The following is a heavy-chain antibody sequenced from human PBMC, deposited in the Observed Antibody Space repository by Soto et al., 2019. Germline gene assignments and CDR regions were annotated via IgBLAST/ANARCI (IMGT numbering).Heavy chain of an antibody. Sequence: ASVTLSCTASGYTFTSYGISWVRQAPGQGLEWMGWISAYNGNTNYAQKRHGRVTMTTDTSTSTAYMELRSLRSDDTAVYYCARDRGSYAVGWGQGTLVTVS. J-gene: IGHJ4*02. D-gene: IGHD1-26*01. V-gene: IGHV1-18*04. CDR3: ARDRGSYAVG. CDR1: GYTFTSYG. CDR2: ISAYNGNT.